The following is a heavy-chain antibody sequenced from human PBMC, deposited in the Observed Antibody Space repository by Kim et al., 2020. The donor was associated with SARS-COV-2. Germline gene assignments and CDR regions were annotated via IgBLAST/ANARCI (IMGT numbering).Heavy chain of an antibody. CDR1: GGSLSGLY. J-gene: IGHJ6*01. Sequence: SETLSLTCGVSGGSLSGLYWAWIRQPPGKGLEWMGEVNHSGSANYNPSLKTRVTISVDTSKNHFSLKLTSVTAADTAGYYCARSASDIMNCYYKNYYYG. V-gene: IGHV4-34*01. CDR2: VNHSGSA. CDR3: ARSASDIMNCYYKNYYYG. D-gene: IGHD3-9*01.